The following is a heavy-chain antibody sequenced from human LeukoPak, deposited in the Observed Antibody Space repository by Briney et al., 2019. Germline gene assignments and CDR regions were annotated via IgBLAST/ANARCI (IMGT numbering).Heavy chain of an antibody. V-gene: IGHV4-59*08. CDR3: ARLGYAPSYSSGWYVPPYFDY. Sequence: SETLSLTCTVSGGSISSYYWSWIRQPPGKGLEWIGYIYYSGSTNYNPSLKSRVTISVDTSKNQFSLKLSSVTAADTAVYYCARLGYAPSYSSGWYVPPYFDYWGQGTLVTVSS. D-gene: IGHD6-19*01. J-gene: IGHJ4*02. CDR2: IYYSGST. CDR1: GGSISSYY.